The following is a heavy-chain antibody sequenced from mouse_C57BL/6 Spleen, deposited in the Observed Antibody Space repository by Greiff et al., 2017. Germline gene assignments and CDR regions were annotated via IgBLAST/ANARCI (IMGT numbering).Heavy chain of an antibody. D-gene: IGHD2-3*01. Sequence: QVQLQQSGPELVKPGASVKISCKASGYAFSSSWMNWVKQRPGKGLEWIGRIYPGDGDTNYNGKFKGKATLTADKSSSTAYMQLSSLTSEDSAVDFGASDGYFSYAMDYWGQGTAGTVSS. V-gene: IGHV1-82*01. CDR1: GYAFSSSW. CDR3: ASDGYFSYAMDY. J-gene: IGHJ4*01. CDR2: IYPGDGDT.